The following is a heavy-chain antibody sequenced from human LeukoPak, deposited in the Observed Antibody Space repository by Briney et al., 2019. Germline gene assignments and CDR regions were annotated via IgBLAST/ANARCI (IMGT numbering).Heavy chain of an antibody. Sequence: GGSLRLSCAASGFTFSSYAMSWVRQAPGKGLEYISSVTNGGITYYADSVKGRFTISKDNSKNTLYLQMNSLRAEDTAVYYCAQRIAVRPYPFGNWGQGTLVTVSS. D-gene: IGHD6-6*01. J-gene: IGHJ4*02. V-gene: IGHV3-23*01. CDR1: GFTFSSYA. CDR2: VTNGGIT. CDR3: AQRIAVRPYPFGN.